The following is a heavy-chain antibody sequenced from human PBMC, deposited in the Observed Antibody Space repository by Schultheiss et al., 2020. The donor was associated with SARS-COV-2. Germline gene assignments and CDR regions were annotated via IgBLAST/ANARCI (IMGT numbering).Heavy chain of an antibody. CDR2: IWYDGSNK. J-gene: IGHJ3*02. V-gene: IGHV3-33*01. CDR1: GFTFSSYG. Sequence: GESLKISCAASGFTFSSYGMHWVRQAPGKGLEWVAVIWYDGSNKYYADSVKGRFTISRDNSKNTLYLQMNSLRAEDTAVYYCARDPLYYDSSGDAFDIWGQGTLVTVSS. CDR3: ARDPLYYDSSGDAFDI. D-gene: IGHD3-22*01.